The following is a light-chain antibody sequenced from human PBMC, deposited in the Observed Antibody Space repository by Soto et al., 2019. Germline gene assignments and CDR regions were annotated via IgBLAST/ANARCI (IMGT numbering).Light chain of an antibody. CDR1: SSDVGSYNL. CDR3: CSYAGRGGV. V-gene: IGLV2-23*02. Sequence: QSALTQPASGSGSPGQSITISCTGTSSDVGSYNLVSWYQQHPGKAPKLMIYEVSKRPSGVSNRFSGSKSGNTASLTISGLHAEDEADYFCCSYAGRGGVFGGGTKVTVL. J-gene: IGLJ2*01. CDR2: EVS.